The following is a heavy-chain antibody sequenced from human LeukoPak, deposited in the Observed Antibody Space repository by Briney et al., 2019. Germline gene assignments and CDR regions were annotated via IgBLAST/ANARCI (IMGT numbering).Heavy chain of an antibody. J-gene: IGHJ4*02. Sequence: SETLSLTCTVSGGSISSYYWSWIRQPPGKGLEWIGYIYYSGSTYYNPSLKSRVTISVDTSKNQFSLKLSSVTAADTAVYYCARKGSYYDSSGQFDYWGQGTLVTVSS. CDR1: GGSISSYY. CDR2: IYYSGST. V-gene: IGHV4-30-4*08. D-gene: IGHD3-22*01. CDR3: ARKGSYYDSSGQFDY.